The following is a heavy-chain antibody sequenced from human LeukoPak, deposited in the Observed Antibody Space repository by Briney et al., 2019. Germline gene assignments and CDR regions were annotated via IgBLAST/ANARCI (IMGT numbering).Heavy chain of an antibody. CDR3: ARTDVYYFDY. J-gene: IGHJ4*02. Sequence: PSETLSLTCSVSNGSISSSSRFYWGWIRQPLGKGLEWIGSIYYSGSTYYNPSLKSRVTISVDTSKNQFSLKLSSVTAADTAVYYCARTDVYYFDYWGQGTLVTVSS. CDR1: NGSISSSSRFY. CDR2: IYYSGST. V-gene: IGHV4-39*01. D-gene: IGHD2-8*01.